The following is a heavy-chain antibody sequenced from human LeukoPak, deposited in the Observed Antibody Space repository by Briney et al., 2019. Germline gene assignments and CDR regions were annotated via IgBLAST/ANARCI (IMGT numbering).Heavy chain of an antibody. CDR3: ARDVTALDS. Sequence: GGSLRLSCAASGFTFSSYWMSWVRQAPEEGLEWVANINQGGSEKYYVDSVRGRFTISRDNAKNSLYLQMDSLRADDTAVYYCARDVTALDSCGQGTLVTVSS. J-gene: IGHJ4*02. D-gene: IGHD2-2*01. V-gene: IGHV3-7*01. CDR2: INQGGSEK. CDR1: GFTFSSYW.